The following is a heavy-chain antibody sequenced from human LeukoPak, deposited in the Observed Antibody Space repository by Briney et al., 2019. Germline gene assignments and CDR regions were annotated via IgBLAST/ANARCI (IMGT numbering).Heavy chain of an antibody. CDR2: ISTYNGNT. CDR3: ARTIDYGDSEVLDY. Sequence: GASVKVSCKASGYTFSSYGVSWVRQAPGQGLEWMGWISTYNGNTNYAQKVQGRVTMTTDTSTSTAYTDLSSLRSDDTAVYYCARTIDYGDSEVLDYWGQGTLVTVSS. V-gene: IGHV1-18*01. CDR1: GYTFSSYG. J-gene: IGHJ4*02. D-gene: IGHD4-17*01.